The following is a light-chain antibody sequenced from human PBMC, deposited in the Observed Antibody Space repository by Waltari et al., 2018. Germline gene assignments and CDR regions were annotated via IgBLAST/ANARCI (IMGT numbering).Light chain of an antibody. CDR1: QTVSSNS. J-gene: IGKJ4*01. CDR3: QQYGASPLT. CDR2: GAS. Sequence: EIVLTQSPGTLSFSPGETATLSCRTSQTVSSNSLAWYQHKPGQAPRLLIYGASNRAIGVPDRFAASGSGTDFSLTINRLEAEDFAMYFCQQYGASPLTFGGGTKVEI. V-gene: IGKV3-20*01.